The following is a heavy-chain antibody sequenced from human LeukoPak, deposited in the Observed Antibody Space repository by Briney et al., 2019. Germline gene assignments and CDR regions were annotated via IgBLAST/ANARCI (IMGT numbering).Heavy chain of an antibody. CDR1: GGSISSSSYY. V-gene: IGHV4-39*07. J-gene: IGHJ4*02. Sequence: SETLSLTCAVSGGSISSSSYYWGWIRQPPGKGLEWIGSIHYSGSTSYNPSLKSRVTISGDTSKNQFSLKLSSVTAADTAVYYCARGFRGPNFDFWGQGTLFTVSS. CDR2: IHYSGST. CDR3: ARGFRGPNFDF. D-gene: IGHD3-10*01.